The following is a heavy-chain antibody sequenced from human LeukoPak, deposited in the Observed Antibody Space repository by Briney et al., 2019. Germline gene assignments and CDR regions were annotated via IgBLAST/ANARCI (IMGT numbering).Heavy chain of an antibody. CDR3: ARGERSGWYERWFDP. Sequence: QPGRSLRLSCAASGFTFSSYGMHWVRQAPGKGLEWVAVISYDGSNKYYADSVKGRFTISRDNSKNTLYLQMNSLRAEDTAVYYCARGERSGWYERWFDPWGQGTLVTVSS. J-gene: IGHJ5*02. CDR2: ISYDGSNK. CDR1: GFTFSSYG. D-gene: IGHD6-19*01. V-gene: IGHV3-30*03.